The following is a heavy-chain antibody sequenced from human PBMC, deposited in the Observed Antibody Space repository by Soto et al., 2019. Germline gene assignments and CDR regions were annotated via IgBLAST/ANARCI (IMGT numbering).Heavy chain of an antibody. CDR2: IYYSGST. CDR3: ARDQGGITGTTYSWFDP. D-gene: IGHD1-7*01. J-gene: IGHJ5*02. CDR1: GGSIISGDYY. Sequence: LSLTCTVSGGSIISGDYYWSWIRQPPGKGLEWIGYIYYSGSTYYNPSLKSRVTISVDTSKNQFSLKLSSVTAADTAVYYCARDQGGITGTTYSWFDPWGQGTLVTVSS. V-gene: IGHV4-30-4*01.